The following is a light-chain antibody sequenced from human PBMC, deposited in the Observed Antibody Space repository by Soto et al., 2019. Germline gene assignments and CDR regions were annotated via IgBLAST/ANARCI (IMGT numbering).Light chain of an antibody. CDR3: QKYNSVPMT. CDR2: GAS. V-gene: IGKV1-27*01. CDR1: QGISNY. J-gene: IGKJ4*01. Sequence: DIQMTQSPSSLSASVGDRVTITCRASQGISNYLAWYQQMPGEVPKVLIYGASTLHSGVPSRFSGSGSGTDFTLTISSLQPEDVAAYYCQKYNSVPMTFGGGTKVVIK.